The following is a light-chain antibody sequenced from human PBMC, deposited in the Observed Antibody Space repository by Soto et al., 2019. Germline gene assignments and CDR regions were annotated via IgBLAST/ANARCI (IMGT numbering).Light chain of an antibody. CDR2: DAS. V-gene: IGKV1-5*01. J-gene: IGKJ5*01. CDR3: QQYNTYAT. Sequence: DIQMTQSPSTLTSSLVYRVTIGCRASQSISSWLAWYQQKPGKAPKPLIYDASTLKTGVPSRFSGSGSGPEFNFTITGLQPDDFATYFCQQYNTYATFGQGTRLEIK. CDR1: QSISSW.